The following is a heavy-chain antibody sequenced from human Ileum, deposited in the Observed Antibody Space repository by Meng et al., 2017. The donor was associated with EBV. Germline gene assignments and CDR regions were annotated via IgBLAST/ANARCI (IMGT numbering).Heavy chain of an antibody. Sequence: VKLQESGPGLVKPSGTLSLTCDVSGVSISGNYWSWIRQSPVKGLEWIGFFYEGTTNYNPSLKSRVTIAAGPANNQISLRLSSVTSADTAVYYCAKGGQWDPLDSWGRGILVTVSS. D-gene: IGHD1-26*01. CDR2: FYEGTT. V-gene: IGHV4-59*01. CDR1: GVSISGNY. J-gene: IGHJ4*02. CDR3: AKGGQWDPLDS.